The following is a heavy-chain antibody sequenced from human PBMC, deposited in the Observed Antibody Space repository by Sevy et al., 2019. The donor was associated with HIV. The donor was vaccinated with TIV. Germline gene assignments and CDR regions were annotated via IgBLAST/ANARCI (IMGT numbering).Heavy chain of an antibody. CDR2: ISRSSSTI. CDR1: GFTFSSYS. Sequence: GGSLRLSCAASGFTFSSYSINWVRQAPGKGLEWVSYISRSSSTIYYADSVKGRFTISRDNAKNSLYLQMNSLRDADTAVYYCARERKMYDSSGYYFHFDYWGQGTLVTVSS. D-gene: IGHD3-22*01. J-gene: IGHJ4*02. V-gene: IGHV3-48*02. CDR3: ARERKMYDSSGYYFHFDY.